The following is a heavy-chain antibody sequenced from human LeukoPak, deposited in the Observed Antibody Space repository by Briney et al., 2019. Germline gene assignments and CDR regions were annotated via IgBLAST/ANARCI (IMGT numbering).Heavy chain of an antibody. V-gene: IGHV1-2*02. Sequence: ASVKVSCKASGYTFTGYYMYWVRQAPGQGLEWMGWINPNSGGTNYAQKFQGRVTMTRDTSISTAYMELSRLRSDDTAVYYCARSSSSWTSYYYYYMDVWGKGTTVTISS. J-gene: IGHJ6*03. CDR2: INPNSGGT. CDR3: ARSSSSWTSYYYYYMDV. D-gene: IGHD6-13*01. CDR1: GYTFTGYY.